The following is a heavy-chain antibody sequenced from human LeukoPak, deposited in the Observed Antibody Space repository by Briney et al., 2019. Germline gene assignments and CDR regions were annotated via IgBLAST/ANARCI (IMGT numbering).Heavy chain of an antibody. J-gene: IGHJ5*02. CDR2: ITISGNTR. CDR1: GFSFSTYE. V-gene: IGHV3-48*03. Sequence: GGSLRLSCAASGFSFSTYEMNWVRQAPGKGLEWVSDITISGNTRNYADSVKGRFTISRDNARNSLYLQMNSLRVEDMAVYYCARGDPYADLWGQGTLVTVAS. CDR3: ARGDPYADL. D-gene: IGHD2-2*01.